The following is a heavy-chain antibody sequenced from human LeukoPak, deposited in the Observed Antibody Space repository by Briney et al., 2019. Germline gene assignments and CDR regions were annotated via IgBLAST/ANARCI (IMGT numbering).Heavy chain of an antibody. J-gene: IGHJ4*02. D-gene: IGHD1-14*01. CDR3: AREGLNWNHHYFDY. V-gene: IGHV1-69*05. Sequence: ASVKVSCEASGGTFSSYAISWVRQAPGQGLEWMGGIIPIFGTANYAQKFQGRVTITTDESTSTAYMELSSLRSEDTAVYYCAREGLNWNHHYFDYWGQGTLVTVSS. CDR1: GGTFSSYA. CDR2: IIPIFGTA.